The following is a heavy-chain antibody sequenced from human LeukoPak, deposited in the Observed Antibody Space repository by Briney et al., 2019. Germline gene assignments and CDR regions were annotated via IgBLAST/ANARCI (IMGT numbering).Heavy chain of an antibody. CDR1: GFTFSSYA. V-gene: IGHV3-23*01. Sequence: QPGGSLRLSCAASGFTFSSYAMSWVRQAPGKGLEWVSAISGSGGSTYYADSVKGRFTISRDKSKNTPYLQMNSLRAEDTAVYYCAKDRVVVVPAESYFDYWGQGTLVTVSS. J-gene: IGHJ4*02. CDR2: ISGSGGST. CDR3: AKDRVVVVPAESYFDY. D-gene: IGHD2-2*01.